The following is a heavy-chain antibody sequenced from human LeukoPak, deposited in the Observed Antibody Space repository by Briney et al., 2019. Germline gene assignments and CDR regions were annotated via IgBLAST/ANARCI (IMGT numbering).Heavy chain of an antibody. V-gene: IGHV1-2*02. Sequence: ASVKVSCKASGYTFTEYCVHWVRQAPGQGLAWMGWINPNSGDTYFAQKFQGRVTMTRDTSISTAYMELSRLRSDDTAVYYCARDFQLAVADYYYYGMDVWGQGTTVTVSS. J-gene: IGHJ6*02. D-gene: IGHD6-19*01. CDR3: ARDFQLAVADYYYYGMDV. CDR2: INPNSGDT. CDR1: GYTFTEYC.